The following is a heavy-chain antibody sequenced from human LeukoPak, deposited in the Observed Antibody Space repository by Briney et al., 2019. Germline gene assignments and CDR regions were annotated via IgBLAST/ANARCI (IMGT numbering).Heavy chain of an antibody. Sequence: SETLSLTCTVSGGSISSYYWSWIRQPAGKGLEWIGRIYTSGSTNYNPSLKSRVTMSVDTSKNQFSLKLSSVTAADTAVYYCARASTVILYYYYYYGMDVWGQGTTVTVSS. J-gene: IGHJ6*02. D-gene: IGHD2/OR15-2a*01. CDR3: ARASTVILYYYYYYGMDV. CDR1: GGSISSYY. CDR2: IYTSGST. V-gene: IGHV4-4*07.